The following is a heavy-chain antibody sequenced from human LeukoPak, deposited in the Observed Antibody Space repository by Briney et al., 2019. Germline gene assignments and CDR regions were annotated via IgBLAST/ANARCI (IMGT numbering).Heavy chain of an antibody. J-gene: IGHJ3*02. Sequence: GASVKVSCKASGYTFTGYHMHWVRQAPGQGLEWMGRINPNSGGTTYAQKFQGRVTMTRDTPISTAYMELSRLRSDDTAVFYCARQRSGWSYDAFDIWGQGTMVTVSS. V-gene: IGHV1-2*06. CDR1: GYTFTGYH. CDR3: ARQRSGWSYDAFDI. D-gene: IGHD6-19*01. CDR2: INPNSGGT.